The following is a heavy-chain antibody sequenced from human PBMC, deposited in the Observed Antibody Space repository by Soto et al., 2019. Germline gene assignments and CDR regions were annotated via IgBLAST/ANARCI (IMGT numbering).Heavy chain of an antibody. CDR2: IKSKTDGGTT. V-gene: IGHV3-15*07. CDR1: GFTFSNAW. CDR3: TTEVEMATIPYYYGMDV. D-gene: IGHD5-12*01. Sequence: GGSLRLSCAASGFTFSNAWMNWVRQAPGKGLEWVGRIKSKTDGGTTDYAAPVKGRFTISRDDSKNTLYLQMNSLKTEDTAVYYCTTEVEMATIPYYYGMDVWGQGTTVTVSS. J-gene: IGHJ6*02.